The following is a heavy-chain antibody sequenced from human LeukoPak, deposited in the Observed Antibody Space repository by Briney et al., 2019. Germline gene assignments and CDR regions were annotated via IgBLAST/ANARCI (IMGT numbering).Heavy chain of an antibody. CDR2: IYYSGTT. CDR3: ARDYYDSRGEAFDI. CDR1: GGSIGSHY. Sequence: ASETLSLTCTVAGGSIGSHYWSWIRQPPGEGLEWIGYIYYSGTTSYNPSLKSRVTISVDTSKNQFSLKLSSVTAADTAVYYCARDYYDSRGEAFDIWGLGTMVTVSS. D-gene: IGHD3-22*01. V-gene: IGHV4-59*11. J-gene: IGHJ3*02.